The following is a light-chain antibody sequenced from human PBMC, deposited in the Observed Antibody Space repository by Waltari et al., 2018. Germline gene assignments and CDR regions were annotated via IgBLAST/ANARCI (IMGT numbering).Light chain of an antibody. V-gene: IGLV2-14*03. J-gene: IGLJ2*01. Sequence: QSALTQPASVSVSPGQSITISCTGSSSDVGSHYSFSWYEDHPVQAPTVIISDVNKRPSGVSDRFSGATSGNTASLTISGLQAEDEATFYCSSQSTNNGVIFGGGTKVTVL. CDR1: SSDVGSHYS. CDR2: DVN. CDR3: SSQSTNNGVI.